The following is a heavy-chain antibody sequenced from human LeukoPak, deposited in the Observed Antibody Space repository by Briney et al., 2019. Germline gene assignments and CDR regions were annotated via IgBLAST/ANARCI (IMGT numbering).Heavy chain of an antibody. Sequence: GGSLRLSCAASGFTFSSYWMSWVRQAPGKGLEWVANIKQDGSEKYYVDSVKGRFTISRDNAKNSLYLQMNSLRAEDTAVYYCARYRIWFGELLPPAFDYWGQGTLVTVSS. V-gene: IGHV3-7*01. J-gene: IGHJ4*02. CDR3: ARYRIWFGELLPPAFDY. CDR1: GFTFSSYW. CDR2: IKQDGSEK. D-gene: IGHD3-10*01.